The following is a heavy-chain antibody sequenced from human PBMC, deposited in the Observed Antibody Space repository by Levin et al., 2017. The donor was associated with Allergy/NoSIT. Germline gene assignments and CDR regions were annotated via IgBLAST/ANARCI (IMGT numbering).Heavy chain of an antibody. Sequence: GGSLRLSCAASGFTLSNYGMHWVRQAPGKGLEWVAVIWYDGSNKYYADSVKGRFTISRDNSKNTLYLLMNSLRVEDTAVYYCAREERDYGLDHWGQGSLVTVSS. CDR3: AREERDYGLDH. CDR1: GFTLSNYG. CDR2: IWYDGSNK. V-gene: IGHV3-33*01. D-gene: IGHD4-17*01. J-gene: IGHJ4*02.